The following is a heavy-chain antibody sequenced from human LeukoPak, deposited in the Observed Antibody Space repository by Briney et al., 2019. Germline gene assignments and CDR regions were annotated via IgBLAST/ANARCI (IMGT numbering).Heavy chain of an antibody. V-gene: IGHV3-30*18. CDR3: AKDPRRVSSIVVVDTID. Sequence: GGSLRLSCAASGFTFSSYGMNWVRQAPGKGLEWVAVISYDGNNKYYADSVKGRFTISRDNSKNTLYLQMNSLRAEDTAVYYCAKDPRRVSSIVVVDTIDWGQGTLVTVSS. J-gene: IGHJ4*02. D-gene: IGHD3-22*01. CDR2: ISYDGNNK. CDR1: GFTFSSYG.